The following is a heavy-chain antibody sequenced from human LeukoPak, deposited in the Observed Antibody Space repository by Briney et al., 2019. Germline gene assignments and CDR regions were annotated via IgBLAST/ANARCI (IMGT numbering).Heavy chain of an antibody. Sequence: SETLSLTCTVSCGSISSYYWSWIRQPPGKGLEWIGYIYYSGSTSYNPSLKSRVTISVDTSKNQFSLKLSSVTAADTAVYYCASNDSSGVDYWGQGTLVTVSS. J-gene: IGHJ4*02. CDR2: IYYSGST. V-gene: IGHV4-59*01. CDR1: CGSISSYY. D-gene: IGHD3-22*01. CDR3: ASNDSSGVDY.